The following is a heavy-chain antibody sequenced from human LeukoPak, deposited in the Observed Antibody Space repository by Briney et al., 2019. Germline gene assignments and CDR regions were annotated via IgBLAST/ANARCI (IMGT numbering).Heavy chain of an antibody. CDR2: ISYLGDDQ. CDR1: GFTFSSYG. CDR3: AKDRSSGPHYYYGMDV. Sequence: GESLRLSCAASGFTFSSYGIHWVRQAPGKGLEWVAVISYLGDDQFYAESVKGRFTISRDNSKKTVFLQMNSLRGEDTAVYYCAKDRSSGPHYYYGMDVWGQGTTVIVSS. D-gene: IGHD6-25*01. V-gene: IGHV3-30*18. J-gene: IGHJ6*02.